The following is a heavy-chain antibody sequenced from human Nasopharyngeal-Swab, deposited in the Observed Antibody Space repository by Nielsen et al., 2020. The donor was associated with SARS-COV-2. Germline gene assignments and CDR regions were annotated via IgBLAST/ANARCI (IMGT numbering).Heavy chain of an antibody. CDR2: IKSKTDGGTT. V-gene: IGHV3-15*01. CDR1: GFTFSNAW. J-gene: IGHJ4*02. Sequence: GESLKISCAASGFTFSNAWMNWVRQAPGKGLEWVGRIKSKTDGGTTDYAAPVKGRLTISRDDSKDTLFLEMNSLKIENTAVYYCTAKGHWGQGTLVSVSS. CDR3: TAKGH.